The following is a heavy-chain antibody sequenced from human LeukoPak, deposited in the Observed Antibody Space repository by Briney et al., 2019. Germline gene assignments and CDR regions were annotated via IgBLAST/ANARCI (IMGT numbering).Heavy chain of an antibody. CDR1: GGSLTSGSYS. V-gene: IGHV4-61*09. J-gene: IGHJ4*02. Sequence: PSETLSLTCSVSGGSLTSGSYSWTWIRQPAGKGLEWIGHFSTSGTTNYNPSLKSRVTISGDASKNQFSLKLTSVTAADTAVYYCARTAALAIGYWGQGTLVTVSS. CDR2: FSTSGTT. D-gene: IGHD6-13*01. CDR3: ARTAALAIGY.